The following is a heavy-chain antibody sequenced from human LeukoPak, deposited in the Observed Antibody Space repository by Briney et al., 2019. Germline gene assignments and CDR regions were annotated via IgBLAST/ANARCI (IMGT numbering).Heavy chain of an antibody. CDR3: ARWLATTTDVPQFDP. V-gene: IGHV4-39*01. CDR2: MYSSGNT. D-gene: IGHD1-1*01. J-gene: IGHJ5*02. Sequence: SETLSLTCTVSGGSLSSSNNYWAWIRQPPGTGLEWIGSMYSSGNTYYNPSLKSRVTISKDTSKNQFSLKLSSVTAADTAVYYCARWLATTTDVPQFDPWGQGTLVTVSS. CDR1: GGSLSSSNNY.